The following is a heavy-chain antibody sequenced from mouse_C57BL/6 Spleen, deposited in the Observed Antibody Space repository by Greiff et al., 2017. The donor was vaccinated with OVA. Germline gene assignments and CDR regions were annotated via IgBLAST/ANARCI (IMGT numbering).Heavy chain of an antibody. V-gene: IGHV5-4*01. CDR3: ARDLGQYYFDY. CDR2: ISDGGSYT. Sequence: EVKVVESGGGLVKPGGSLKLSCAASGFTFSSYAMSWVRQTPEKRLEWVATISDGGSYTYYPDNVKGRFTISRDNAKNNLYLQMSHLKSEDTAMYYCARDLGQYYFDYWGQGTTLTVSS. CDR1: GFTFSSYA. D-gene: IGHD3-3*01. J-gene: IGHJ2*01.